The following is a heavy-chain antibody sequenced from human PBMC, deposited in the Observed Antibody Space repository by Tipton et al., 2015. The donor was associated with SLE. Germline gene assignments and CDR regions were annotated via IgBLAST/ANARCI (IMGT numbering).Heavy chain of an antibody. Sequence: TLSLTCAVYGGSVSGKYWDWIRQPPGKGLEWIGGINHSGSPNYNPSLKSRVTVSVDTSKNQVSLKLSSVTAADTAVYYCARVHFIFGGIDVWGNGTTVTVSS. D-gene: IGHD3-3*01. V-gene: IGHV4-34*01. CDR2: INHSGSP. J-gene: IGHJ6*04. CDR3: ARVHFIFGGIDV. CDR1: GGSVSGKY.